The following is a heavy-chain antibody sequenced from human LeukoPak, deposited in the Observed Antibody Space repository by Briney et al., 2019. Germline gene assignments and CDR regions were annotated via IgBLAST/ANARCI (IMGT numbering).Heavy chain of an antibody. CDR3: AKGPNYYGSGSYADY. Sequence: GGSLRLSCAASGFTFDDYAMHWVRQAPGKGLEWVSGISWNSGSIGYADSVKGRFTISRDNAKNSLCLQMNSLRAEDTALYYFAKGPNYYGSGSYADYWGQGTLVTVSS. CDR1: GFTFDDYA. CDR2: ISWNSGSI. D-gene: IGHD3-10*01. V-gene: IGHV3-9*01. J-gene: IGHJ4*02.